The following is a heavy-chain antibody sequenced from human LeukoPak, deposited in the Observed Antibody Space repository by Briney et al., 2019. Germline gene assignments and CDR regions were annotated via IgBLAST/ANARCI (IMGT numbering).Heavy chain of an antibody. CDR3: ARGRETTAIAI. CDR2: IIPIFGTA. J-gene: IGHJ4*02. Sequence: GASVKVSCKASGYTFTSYDINWVRQATGQGLEWMGGIIPIFGTANYAQKFQGRVTITADESTSTAYMELSSLRSEDTAVYYCARGRETTAIAIWGQGTLVTVSS. D-gene: IGHD4-17*01. V-gene: IGHV1-69*13. CDR1: GYTFTSYD.